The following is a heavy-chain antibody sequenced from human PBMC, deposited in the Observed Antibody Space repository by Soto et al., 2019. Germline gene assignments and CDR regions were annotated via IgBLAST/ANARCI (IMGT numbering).Heavy chain of an antibody. CDR3: AKGRGIVRWYGESQSPFDP. CDR1: GGSFSGYY. V-gene: IGHV4-34*01. D-gene: IGHD3-10*01. CDR2: INHSGST. Sequence: QVQLQQWGAGLLKPSETLSLTCAVYGGSFSGYYWSWIRQPPGKGLEWIGEINHSGSTNYNPSLKRRVNISVDMSKDQFSLKLSSVTAADTAVDYCAKGRGIVRWYGESQSPFDPWGQGTLVTVSS. J-gene: IGHJ5*02.